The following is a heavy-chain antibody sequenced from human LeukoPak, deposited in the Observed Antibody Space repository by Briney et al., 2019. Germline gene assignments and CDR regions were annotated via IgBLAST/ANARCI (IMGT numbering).Heavy chain of an antibody. CDR2: IIPIFDTA. CDR1: GGTFNNYA. V-gene: IGHV1-69*06. D-gene: IGHD5-24*01. Sequence: ASVKVSCKASGGTFNNYAISWVRQAPGQGLEWMGGIIPIFDTANYAQKFQGRVTITADKSTSTAYLELSSLRSEDTAVYYCARDNSVRDEAWWFNPWGQGTLVTVSS. J-gene: IGHJ5*02. CDR3: ARDNSVRDEAWWFNP.